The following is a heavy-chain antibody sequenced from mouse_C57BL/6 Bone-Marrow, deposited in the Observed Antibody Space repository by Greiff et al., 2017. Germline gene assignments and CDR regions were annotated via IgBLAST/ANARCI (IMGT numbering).Heavy chain of an antibody. V-gene: IGHV1-50*01. CDR1: GYTFTSYW. J-gene: IGHJ2*01. D-gene: IGHD1-1*01. Sequence: QVQLQQPGAELVKPGASVQLSCKASGYTFTSYWMQWVKQRPGQGLEWIGELDPSDSYTNYNQKFKGKATLTVDTSSSTAYMQLSSLTSEDSAVXYCAREGTTVSHYFDYWGQGTTLTVSS. CDR2: LDPSDSYT. CDR3: AREGTTVSHYFDY.